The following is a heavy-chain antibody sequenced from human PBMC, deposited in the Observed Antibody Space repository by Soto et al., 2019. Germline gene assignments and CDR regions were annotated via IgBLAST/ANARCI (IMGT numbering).Heavy chain of an antibody. Sequence: QVQLVQSGAEVKKPGSSVKVSCKASGGTFSSYAISWVRQAPGQGLEWMGGIIPIFGTANYAQKFQGRVTIPADEPPNTAYWERSSLRSEDTAVYYCARRDTYYYDSSGPSAFDTWGQGTMVTVSS. J-gene: IGHJ3*02. CDR2: IIPIFGTA. CDR3: ARRDTYYYDSSGPSAFDT. V-gene: IGHV1-69*01. CDR1: GGTFSSYA. D-gene: IGHD3-22*01.